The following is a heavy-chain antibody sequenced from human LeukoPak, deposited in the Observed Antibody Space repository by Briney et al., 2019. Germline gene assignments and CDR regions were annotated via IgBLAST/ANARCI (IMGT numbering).Heavy chain of an antibody. J-gene: IGHJ4*02. CDR2: FHDSEST. V-gene: IGHV4-59*01. CDR3: ARGDASGRPGIGFDF. CDR1: GGSISNSY. Sequence: SGTLSLTCTVSGGSISNSYWSWIRQPPGKGLEWIGFFHDSESTNYNPSLKSRVSISLDTSKNQVSLWLSSVTAADTAVYYCARGDASGRPGIGFDFWGQGTLVTVSS. D-gene: IGHD1-26*01.